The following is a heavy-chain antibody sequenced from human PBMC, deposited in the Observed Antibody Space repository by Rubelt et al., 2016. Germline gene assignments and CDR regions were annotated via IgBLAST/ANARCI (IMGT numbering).Heavy chain of an antibody. CDR1: GYTFTSYG. V-gene: IGHV1-18*01. Sequence: QVQLVQSGAEVKKPGASVKVSCKASGYTFTSYGISWVRQAPGQGLEWMGWISAYNSNTNYAQKLQGRGTMTTDTATGTAYRERRSLRSDDTAVYYCARDLYKGPRWLVAYWGQGTLVTVSS. CDR2: ISAYNSNT. J-gene: IGHJ4*02. CDR3: ARDLYKGPRWLVAY. D-gene: IGHD6-19*01.